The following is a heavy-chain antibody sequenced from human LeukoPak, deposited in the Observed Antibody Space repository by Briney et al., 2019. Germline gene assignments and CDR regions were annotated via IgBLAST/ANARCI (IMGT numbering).Heavy chain of an antibody. CDR3: ARAHPSDY. CDR1: GFIFSSYE. V-gene: IGHV3-48*03. CDR2: ISSSGGTK. J-gene: IGHJ4*02. Sequence: TGGSLRPSCSASGFIFSSYEMDWVRQAPGKGLEWLSYISSSGGTKYYADSVKGRFSISRDHAKNSLYLQMNSLSVEDTAVYYCARAHPSDYWGQGTLVTVSS.